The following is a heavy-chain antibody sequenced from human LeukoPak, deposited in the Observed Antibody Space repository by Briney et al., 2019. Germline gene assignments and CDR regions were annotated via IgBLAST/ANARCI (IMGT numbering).Heavy chain of an antibody. CDR2: ISYDGSNI. J-gene: IGHJ5*02. V-gene: IGHV3-30-3*01. D-gene: IGHD6-13*01. CDR3: ARSHSSWYGPRSDP. CDR1: GFTFSSYA. Sequence: GGSLRLSCAASGFTFSSYAMHWVRQAPGKGLEWVAVISYDGSNIYNADFVKGRFTISRDNSKNTLHLQMNSLRAEDTAVYYCARSHSSWYGPRSDPWGQGTLVTVSS.